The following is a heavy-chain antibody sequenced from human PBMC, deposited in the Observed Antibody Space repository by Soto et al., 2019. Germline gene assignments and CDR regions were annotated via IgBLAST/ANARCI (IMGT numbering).Heavy chain of an antibody. V-gene: IGHV3-66*01. J-gene: IGHJ4*02. D-gene: IGHD3-3*01. CDR2: ISSGDST. CDR1: GFSVSNLY. Sequence: EVQLMESGGGLVQPGGSLRLSCAASGFSVSNLYMTWVRQAPGKGLEWVSVISSGDSTYYADSVKGRFTISRDNSKNTLYLEMNSLRAGDTAVYYCARDTFGGAYDFWHGGQGTLVTVSS. CDR3: ARDTFGGAYDFWH.